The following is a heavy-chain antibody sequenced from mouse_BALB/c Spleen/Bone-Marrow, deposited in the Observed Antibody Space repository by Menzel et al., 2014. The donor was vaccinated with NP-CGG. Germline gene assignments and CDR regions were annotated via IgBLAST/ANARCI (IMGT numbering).Heavy chain of an antibody. D-gene: IGHD1-1*01. Sequence: DVKLQESGPGLVKPSQSLSLTCTVTGYSITSDYAWNWIRQFPGNKLEWMGYISYSGDTSYNPSLKSRISITRDTSKNQFFLQLNSVTTADTATYYCARRGYYGSSHDYWGQGTTLTVSS. CDR1: GYSITSDYA. V-gene: IGHV3-2*02. CDR3: ARRGYYGSSHDY. CDR2: ISYSGDT. J-gene: IGHJ2*01.